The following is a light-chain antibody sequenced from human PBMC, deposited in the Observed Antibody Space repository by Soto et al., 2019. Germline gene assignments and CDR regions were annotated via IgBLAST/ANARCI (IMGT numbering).Light chain of an antibody. Sequence: EIVLTQSPATLSLSPGERATLSCRASQSISSHLVWYQQRPGQAPRLLMYDASNRATGIPARFSGSWSGTAFSLTISSLEPEDFAVYYCEQPPNWPLTFGGGTKVEIK. CDR3: EQPPNWPLT. CDR1: QSISSH. CDR2: DAS. J-gene: IGKJ4*01. V-gene: IGKV3-11*01.